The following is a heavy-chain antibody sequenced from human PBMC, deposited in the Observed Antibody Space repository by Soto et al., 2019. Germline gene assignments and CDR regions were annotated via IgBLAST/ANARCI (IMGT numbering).Heavy chain of an antibody. CDR1: GYTFSNYA. J-gene: IGHJ6*02. D-gene: IGHD4-17*01. Sequence: ASVKVSCKASGYTFSNYAVHWVRQAPGHGLEWMGCNNVVTGYTKYSRELRDRVTITRDTPASTVYMDLSSLRSDDTAVYYCATGEYGDFRYVMDVWGQGTTVTVSS. CDR3: ATGEYGDFRYVMDV. V-gene: IGHV1-3*01. CDR2: NNVVTGYT.